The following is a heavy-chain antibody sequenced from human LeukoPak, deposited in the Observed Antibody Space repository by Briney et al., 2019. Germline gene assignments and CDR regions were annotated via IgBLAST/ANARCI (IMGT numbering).Heavy chain of an antibody. J-gene: IGHJ4*02. D-gene: IGHD1-26*01. CDR3: ARVRFVGSTDVRFDY. Sequence: GGSLRLSCAASGFTFSSYWMSWVRQAPGKGLEWVANIKQDGSERYYVDSVKGRFTISRDNAKNSLYLQMNSLRAEDTAVYSCARVRFVGSTDVRFDYWGQGTLVTVSS. CDR1: GFTFSSYW. CDR2: IKQDGSER. V-gene: IGHV3-7*01.